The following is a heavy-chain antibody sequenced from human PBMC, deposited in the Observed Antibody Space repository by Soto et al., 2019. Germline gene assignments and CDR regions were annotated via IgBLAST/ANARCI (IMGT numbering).Heavy chain of an antibody. D-gene: IGHD6-19*01. CDR3: VKGRGIGGWYGYHFDY. V-gene: IGHV3-23*01. Sequence: EVQLLESGGGLVQPGGSLRLSCAASGFSFSIYGMSWVRQAPGKGLEWVSGSGSGGSIYYADSVKGRFTIFRDNSKNTLYLQMNTLRAEDTAVYHCVKGRGIGGWYGYHFDYWGQGTLVTVSS. CDR2: SGSGGSI. CDR1: GFSFSIYG. J-gene: IGHJ4*02.